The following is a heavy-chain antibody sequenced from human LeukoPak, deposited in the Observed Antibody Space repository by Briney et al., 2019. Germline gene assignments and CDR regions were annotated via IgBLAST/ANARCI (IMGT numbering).Heavy chain of an antibody. V-gene: IGHV3-30*18. CDR3: AKAGYASGRSYYYYHMDV. CDR1: GFTFSSYG. CDR2: ISYDGSNK. Sequence: GGSLRLSCAASGFTFSSYGMHWVRQAPGKGLEWVAVISYDGSNKYYADSVKGRFTISRDNSKNTLYVQMNSLRAEDTALYYCAKAGYASGRSYYYYHMDVWGQGTTVTVSS. J-gene: IGHJ6*02. D-gene: IGHD3-10*01.